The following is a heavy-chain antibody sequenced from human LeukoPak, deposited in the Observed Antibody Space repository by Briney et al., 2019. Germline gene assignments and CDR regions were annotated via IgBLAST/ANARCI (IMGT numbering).Heavy chain of an antibody. CDR1: GFTFSTYS. V-gene: IGHV3-21*01. J-gene: IGHJ6*02. D-gene: IGHD2-15*01. Sequence: GGSLRLSCAASGFTFSTYSMNWVRQAPGKGLEWVSSISSNNRYIYYADSVKGRFTISRDNAKNSLYLQMNSLRAEDTAMYYCTRDGRVAYEMDVWGQGTTVTVSS. CDR2: ISSNNRYI. CDR3: TRDGRVAYEMDV.